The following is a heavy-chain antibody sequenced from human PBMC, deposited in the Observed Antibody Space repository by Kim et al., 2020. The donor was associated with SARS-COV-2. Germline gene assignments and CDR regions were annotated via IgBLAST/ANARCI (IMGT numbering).Heavy chain of an antibody. Sequence: SQTLSLTCAISGDSVSSNSAAWNWIRQSPSRGLEWLGRTYYRSKWYNDYAVSVKSRITINPDTSKNQFSLQLNSVTPEDTAVYYCARDGDEYSGYDLPNYFDYWGQGTLVTVSS. CDR1: GDSVSSNSAA. CDR2: TYYRSKWYN. D-gene: IGHD5-12*01. J-gene: IGHJ4*02. CDR3: ARDGDEYSGYDLPNYFDY. V-gene: IGHV6-1*01.